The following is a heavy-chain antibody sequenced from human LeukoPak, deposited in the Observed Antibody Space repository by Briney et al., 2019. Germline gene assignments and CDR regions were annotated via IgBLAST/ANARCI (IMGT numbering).Heavy chain of an antibody. V-gene: IGHV3-48*02. CDR3: ASLLTRRVTTSNPFDY. J-gene: IGHJ4*02. D-gene: IGHD4-17*01. CDR2: ISSSSSTI. Sequence: GGSLRLSCAASGFTFSSYSMNWVRQAPGKGLEWVSYISSSSSTIYYADSVKGRFTISRDNAKNSLYLQMNSLRDEDTAVYYCASLLTRRVTTSNPFDYWGQGTLVTVSS. CDR1: GFTFSSYS.